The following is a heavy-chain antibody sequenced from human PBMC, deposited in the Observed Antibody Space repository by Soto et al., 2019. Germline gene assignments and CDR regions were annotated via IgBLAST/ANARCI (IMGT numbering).Heavy chain of an antibody. Sequence: ASVKVSCKASGYTFTSYDINWVRQATGQGLEWMGWMNPNSGNTGYAQKFQGRITMTRNTSISTAYMELSSLRSEDTAVYYCARGKSSSWYDYYYGIHVWGQGTTVTV. J-gene: IGHJ6*02. CDR3: ARGKSSSWYDYYYGIHV. V-gene: IGHV1-8*01. CDR2: MNPNSGNT. D-gene: IGHD6-13*01. CDR1: GYTFTSYD.